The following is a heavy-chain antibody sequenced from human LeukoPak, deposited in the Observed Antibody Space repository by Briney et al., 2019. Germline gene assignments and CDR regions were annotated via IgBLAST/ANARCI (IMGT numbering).Heavy chain of an antibody. Sequence: ASVKVSCKASGYTFTSYGISWVRQAPGQGLEWMGWISAYNGNTNYAQKLQGRVTMTTDTSTSTAYMELRSLRSDDTAVYYCASLSTMIVVVANDAFDIWGQGTMVTVSS. J-gene: IGHJ3*02. D-gene: IGHD3-22*01. V-gene: IGHV1-18*01. CDR1: GYTFTSYG. CDR2: ISAYNGNT. CDR3: ASLSTMIVVVANDAFDI.